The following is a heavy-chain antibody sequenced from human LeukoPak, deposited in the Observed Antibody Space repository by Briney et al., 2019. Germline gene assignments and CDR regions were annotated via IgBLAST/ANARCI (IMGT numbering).Heavy chain of an antibody. Sequence: ASVKVSCKASGYTFTSYDINWVRQATGQGLEWMGWMNPNSGNTGYAQKFQGRVTMTRNTSISTAYMEPSSLRSEDTAVYYCARAHYDFWSGYYTVDYWGQGTLVTVSS. D-gene: IGHD3-3*01. CDR2: MNPNSGNT. CDR3: ARAHYDFWSGYYTVDY. V-gene: IGHV1-8*01. CDR1: GYTFTSYD. J-gene: IGHJ4*02.